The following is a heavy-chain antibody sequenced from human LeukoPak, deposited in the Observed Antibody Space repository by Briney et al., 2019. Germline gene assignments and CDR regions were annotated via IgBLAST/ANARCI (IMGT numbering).Heavy chain of an antibody. CDR2: ISGSGGST. CDR3: AKEGAHYDILTGYYANPYYFDY. D-gene: IGHD3-9*01. V-gene: IGHV3-23*01. J-gene: IGHJ4*02. CDR1: GFTFSSYA. Sequence: GGSLRLSCAASGFTFSSYAMSWVRQAPGKGLEWVSAISGSGGSTYYEDSVKGRFTISRDNSKNTLYLQMNSLRAEDTAVYYCAKEGAHYDILTGYYANPYYFDYWGQGTLVTVSS.